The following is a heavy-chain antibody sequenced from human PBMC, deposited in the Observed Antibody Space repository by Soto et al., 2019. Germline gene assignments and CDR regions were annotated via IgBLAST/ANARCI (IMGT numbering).Heavy chain of an antibody. CDR3: ERDKLGDYYYYYGMDV. D-gene: IGHD1-26*01. Sequence: QVQLVQSGAEVKKPGASVKVSCKASGYTFTSYGISWVRQAPGQGLEWMGWISAYNGNTNYAQKLQGRVTMTTDTSTSTAYMELRSLRSDDTAVYYCERDKLGDYYYYYGMDVWGQGTTVTVSS. CDR2: ISAYNGNT. CDR1: GYTFTSYG. J-gene: IGHJ6*02. V-gene: IGHV1-18*01.